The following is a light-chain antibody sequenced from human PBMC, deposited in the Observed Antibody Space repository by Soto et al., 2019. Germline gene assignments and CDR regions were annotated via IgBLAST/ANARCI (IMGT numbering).Light chain of an antibody. CDR1: QSISMY. CDR3: QQTYSSPPGA. V-gene: IGKV1-39*01. Sequence: DIQMTQSPSSLSASVGDTVTITCRASQSISMYLNWYQQKPGKAPKVLIYTASSLQSGAPSRFSGSGSGTDFTLSIGRLQPEDFATYYCQQTYSSPPGAFGQGTKVDI. CDR2: TAS. J-gene: IGKJ1*01.